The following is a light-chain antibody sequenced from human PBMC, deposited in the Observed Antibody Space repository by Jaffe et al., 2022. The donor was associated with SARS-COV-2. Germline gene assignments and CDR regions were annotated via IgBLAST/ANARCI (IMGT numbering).Light chain of an antibody. CDR2: DAS. Sequence: DLQMTQSPSSLSASVGDRVTISCQATQDISNSLNWYQHKPGKAPRLLIYDASNLEAGVSFRFSGSGSGTYFSFTISSLQPEDVATYYCQQYHTPAFTFGQGTKLEIK. J-gene: IGKJ2*01. V-gene: IGKV1-33*01. CDR1: QDISNS. CDR3: QQYHTPAFT.